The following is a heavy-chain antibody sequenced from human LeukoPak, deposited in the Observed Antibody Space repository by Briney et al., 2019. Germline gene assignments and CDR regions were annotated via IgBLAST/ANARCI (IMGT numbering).Heavy chain of an antibody. CDR1: GFTFSDYS. CDR2: ISSSGSTI. CDR3: ARDPSVSSHTALFDY. V-gene: IGHV3-11*01. J-gene: IGHJ4*02. D-gene: IGHD2/OR15-2a*01. Sequence: GGSLRLSCAASGFTFSDYSMSWIRQAPGKELEWVSYISSSGSTIYYADSVKGRFTISRDNAKNSLYLQMNSLRAEDTAVYFCARDPSVSSHTALFDYWGQGTLVTVSS.